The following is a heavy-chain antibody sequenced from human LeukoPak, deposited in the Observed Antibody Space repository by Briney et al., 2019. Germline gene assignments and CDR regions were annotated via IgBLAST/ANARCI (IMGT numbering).Heavy chain of an antibody. CDR1: GYSFTSYW. CDR3: ATQADDRSAYQYFDY. J-gene: IGHJ4*02. Sequence: GESLKISCKGSGYSFTSYWIGWVRQMPGKGLEWMGIIYPGDSDTRYSPSFQGQVTISADKSISTAYLQWSSLKASDTAMYYCATQADDRSAYQYFDYWGQGTLVTVSS. V-gene: IGHV5-51*01. CDR2: IYPGDSDT. D-gene: IGHD3-22*01.